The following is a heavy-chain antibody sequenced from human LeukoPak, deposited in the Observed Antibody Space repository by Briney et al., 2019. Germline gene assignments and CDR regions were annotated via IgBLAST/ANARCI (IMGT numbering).Heavy chain of an antibody. CDR1: GFTFSSYG. CDR2: ISYDGSNK. V-gene: IGHV3-30*18. Sequence: GGSLRLSCAASGFTFSSYGMHWVRQAPGKGLEWVAVISYDGSNKYYADSVKGRFTISRDNSKNTLYQQMNSLRAEDTAVYYCAKAATHYYYYYGMDVWGKGTTVTVSS. D-gene: IGHD2-15*01. J-gene: IGHJ6*04. CDR3: AKAATHYYYYYGMDV.